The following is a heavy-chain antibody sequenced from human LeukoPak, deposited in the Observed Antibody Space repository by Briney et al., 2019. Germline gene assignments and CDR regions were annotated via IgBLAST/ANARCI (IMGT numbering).Heavy chain of an antibody. V-gene: IGHV1-18*01. D-gene: IGHD6-13*01. J-gene: IGHJ5*02. Sequence: ASVKASCKASGYTFTNHGITWVRQAPGQGLEWMGWISPYNGNTNYAQKLQGRVTMATDTSTSTAYMELSSLRSDDTAVYYCARDSGYSSSWYSANWFDPWGQGTLVTVSS. CDR1: GYTFTNHG. CDR2: ISPYNGNT. CDR3: ARDSGYSSSWYSANWFDP.